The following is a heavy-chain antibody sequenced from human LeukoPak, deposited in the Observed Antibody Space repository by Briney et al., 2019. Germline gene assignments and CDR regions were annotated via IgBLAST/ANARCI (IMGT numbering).Heavy chain of an antibody. CDR3: ARDLSGTYPFDL. J-gene: IGHJ4*02. D-gene: IGHD1-26*01. CDR2: DSESSSTI. V-gene: IGHV3-48*02. Sequence: GGSLRLSCAASGFTFSSYAMSWVRQAPGKGLEWLAHDSESSSTIHYEDSVKGRFTISRDNAKNSLYLQMNSLRDEDTAVYYCARDLSGTYPFDLWGQGTLVTVSS. CDR1: GFTFSSYA.